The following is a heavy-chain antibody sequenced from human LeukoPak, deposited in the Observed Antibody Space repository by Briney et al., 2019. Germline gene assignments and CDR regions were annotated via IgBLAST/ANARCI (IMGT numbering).Heavy chain of an antibody. Sequence: GGSLRLSCAASGFTFTSYSMNWVRQAPGKGLEWVSTISGGGGSTYYADSVKGRFTISRDNSKNTLYLQVNSLRAEDTAVYYCAKEVDTAMVYFDYWGQGTLVTVSS. CDR1: GFTFTSYS. J-gene: IGHJ4*02. CDR3: AKEVDTAMVYFDY. CDR2: ISGGGGST. D-gene: IGHD5-18*01. V-gene: IGHV3-23*01.